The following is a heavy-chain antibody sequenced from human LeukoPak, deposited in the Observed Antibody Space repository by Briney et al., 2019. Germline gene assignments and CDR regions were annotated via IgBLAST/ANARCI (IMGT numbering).Heavy chain of an antibody. CDR2: ISSSGSTI. CDR3: VRDYRGGWNDY. D-gene: IGHD1-26*01. V-gene: IGHV3-48*03. CDR1: GFTFSSYE. J-gene: IGHJ4*02. Sequence: GGSLRLSCAASGFTFSSYEMNWVRQAPGKGLEWVSYISSSGSTIYYADSVKGRFTISRDNAKNSLFLQMNNLRVDDTAVYYCVRDYRGGWNDYWGQGTLVTVSS.